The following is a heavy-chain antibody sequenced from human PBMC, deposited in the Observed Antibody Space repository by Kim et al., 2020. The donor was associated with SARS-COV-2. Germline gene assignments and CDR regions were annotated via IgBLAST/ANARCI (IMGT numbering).Heavy chain of an antibody. Sequence: VKSRITINPDTSKNQFSLQLNSVTPEDTAVYYCARFSSSSWPTREDWFDPWGQGTLVTVSS. CDR3: ARFSSSSWPTREDWFDP. D-gene: IGHD6-13*01. V-gene: IGHV6-1*01. J-gene: IGHJ5*02.